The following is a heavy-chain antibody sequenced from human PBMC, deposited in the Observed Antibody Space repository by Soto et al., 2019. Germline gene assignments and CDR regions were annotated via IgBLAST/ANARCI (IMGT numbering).Heavy chain of an antibody. J-gene: IGHJ3*01. V-gene: IGHV3-33*01. CDR3: ARDGAIHAFDF. Sequence: GGSLRLSCAASGFSFSSYSMDWVRQAPGKGLEWVAVIWYDGSRKLCADSVKGRFTISRDNSKNTMYLQINSLRAEDTAVYYCARDGAIHAFDFRGQGTTVTVSS. CDR1: GFSFSSYS. CDR2: IWYDGSRK. D-gene: IGHD2-2*02.